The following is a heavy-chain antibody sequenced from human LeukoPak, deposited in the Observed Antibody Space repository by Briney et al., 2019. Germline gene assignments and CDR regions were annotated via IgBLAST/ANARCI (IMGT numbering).Heavy chain of an antibody. CDR2: INHSGST. CDR3: ARGRGMSYDILTGYSPFDY. CDR1: GGSFSGYY. V-gene: IGHV4-34*01. Sequence: SETLSLTCAVYGGSFSGYYWSWIRQPPGKGLEWIGEINHSGSTNCNPPLKSRVTISVDTSKNQFSLKLSSVTAADTAVYYCARGRGMSYDILTGYSPFDYWGQGTLVTVSS. D-gene: IGHD3-9*01. J-gene: IGHJ4*02.